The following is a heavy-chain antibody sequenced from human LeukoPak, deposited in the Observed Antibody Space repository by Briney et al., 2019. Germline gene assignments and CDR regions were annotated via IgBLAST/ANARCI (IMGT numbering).Heavy chain of an antibody. V-gene: IGHV3-21*01. Sequence: GGSLRLSCAASGFTFSSYSMNWVRQAPGKGLEWVSSISSSSSSYIYYADSVKGRFTISRDNAKNSLYLQMNSLRAEDTAVYYCARDKLGYYFDYWGQGTLVTVSS. J-gene: IGHJ4*02. CDR3: ARDKLGYYFDY. D-gene: IGHD1-26*01. CDR2: ISSSSSSYI. CDR1: GFTFSSYS.